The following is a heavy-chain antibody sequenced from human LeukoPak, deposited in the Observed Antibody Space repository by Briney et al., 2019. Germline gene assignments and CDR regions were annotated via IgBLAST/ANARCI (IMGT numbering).Heavy chain of an antibody. CDR3: ASHFRSNHYYSYYMDV. J-gene: IGHJ6*03. V-gene: IGHV1-69*05. CDR1: GGTFDRYA. CDR2: IAPIFGTP. D-gene: IGHD3-16*02. Sequence: GASVKVSCKASGGTFDRYAINWVRQAPGQGLELMGGIAPIFGTPNYAQNFQGRVTITTDESTSTAYMELSSLRSDDTAVYYCASHFRSNHYYSYYMDVWGTGTTVTVSS.